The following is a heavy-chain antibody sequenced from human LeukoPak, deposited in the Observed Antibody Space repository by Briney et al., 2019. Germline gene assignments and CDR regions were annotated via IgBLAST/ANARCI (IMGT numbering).Heavy chain of an antibody. Sequence: GGSLRLSCAASGFTVSSNYMSWVRQAPGMGLEWVSVIYSGGSTYYADSVKGRFTISRDNSKNTLYLQMNSLRAEDTAVYYCARGYRYSSGWYYFDYWGQGTLVTVSS. CDR3: ARGYRYSSGWYYFDY. CDR2: IYSGGST. J-gene: IGHJ4*02. D-gene: IGHD6-19*01. V-gene: IGHV3-53*01. CDR1: GFTVSSNY.